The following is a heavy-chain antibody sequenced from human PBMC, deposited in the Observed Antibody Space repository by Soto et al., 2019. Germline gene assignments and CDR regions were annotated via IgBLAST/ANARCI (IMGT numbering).Heavy chain of an antibody. CDR1: GFTFSSYA. J-gene: IGHJ4*02. Sequence: PGGSLRLSCAASGFTFSSYAMSWVRQAPGKGLEWVSAISGSGGSTYYADSVKGRFTISRDNSKNTLYLQMNSLRAEDAAVYYCAKGYSSGWPRAYYVDYWGQGTLVTVSS. D-gene: IGHD6-19*01. CDR2: ISGSGGST. V-gene: IGHV3-23*01. CDR3: AKGYSSGWPRAYYVDY.